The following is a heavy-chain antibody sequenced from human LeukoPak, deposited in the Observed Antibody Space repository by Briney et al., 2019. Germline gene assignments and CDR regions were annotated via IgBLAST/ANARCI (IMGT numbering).Heavy chain of an antibody. D-gene: IGHD6-13*01. CDR3: ARAGIAAAGTIRGVKYFQH. V-gene: IGHV4-34*01. CDR1: DASFSGYY. J-gene: IGHJ1*01. CDR2: INHSGST. Sequence: PPETLSLTCTVYDASFSGYYWSWIGQPPGKGLEWIGEINHSGSTNYNPSLKSRVTISVDTSKNQCSLKLSSVTAADTAVYYCARAGIAAAGTIRGVKYFQHWGQGTLVTASS.